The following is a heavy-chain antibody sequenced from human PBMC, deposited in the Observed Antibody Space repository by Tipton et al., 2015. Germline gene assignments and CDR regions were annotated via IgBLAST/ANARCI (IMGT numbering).Heavy chain of an antibody. CDR3: ARGELGDFDS. D-gene: IGHD6-6*01. V-gene: IGHV4-38-2*01. Sequence: GLVKPSETLSLTCAVSGYPISRGYSWAWIRQPPGKGLEWIGSVDHSGDSYSNPSLKSRVTISLDTSKNQFSLQLSSVTDADTAVYYCARGELGDFDSWGQGTLVTVSS. J-gene: IGHJ4*02. CDR2: VDHSGDS. CDR1: GYPISRGYS.